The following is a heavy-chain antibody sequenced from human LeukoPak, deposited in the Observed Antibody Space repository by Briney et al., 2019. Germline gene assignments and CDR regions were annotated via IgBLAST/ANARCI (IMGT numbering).Heavy chain of an antibody. V-gene: IGHV4-34*01. D-gene: IGHD2-2*02. Sequence: PSETLSLTCAVYGGSFSGYYWSWIRQPPGKGLEWIGEINHSGSTNYNPSPKSRVTISVDTSKNQFSLKLSSVTAADTAVYYCARGGYCSSTSCYKNGMDVWGKGTTVTVSS. CDR1: GGSFSGYY. CDR3: ARGGYCSSTSCYKNGMDV. CDR2: INHSGST. J-gene: IGHJ6*04.